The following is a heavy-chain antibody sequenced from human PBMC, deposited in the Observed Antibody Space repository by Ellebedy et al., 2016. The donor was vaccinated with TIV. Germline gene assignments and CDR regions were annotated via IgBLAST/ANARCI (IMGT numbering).Heavy chain of an antibody. CDR2: IGTAGDT. Sequence: PGGSLRLSCAASGFTFSSYDMHWVRQATGKGLEWVSAIGTAGDTYYPGSVKGRFTISRDNSKNTLYLQMNSLRAEDTAVYYCAREGDSGSFDYWGQGTLVTVSS. V-gene: IGHV3-13*01. CDR3: AREGDSGSFDY. D-gene: IGHD1-26*01. CDR1: GFTFSSYD. J-gene: IGHJ4*02.